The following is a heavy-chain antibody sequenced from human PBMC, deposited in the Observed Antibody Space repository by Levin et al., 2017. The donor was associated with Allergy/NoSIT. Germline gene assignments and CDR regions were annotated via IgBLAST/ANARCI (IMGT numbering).Heavy chain of an antibody. CDR1: GGPISDPNY. J-gene: IGHJ6*03. CDR2: IYYGGTT. CDR3: ARYYYYYMDG. Sequence: SETLSLTCAVSGGPISDPNYWSWVRQPPGKGLEWIGEIYYGGTTNYNPSLESRVTISIDKSKNQFSLRLSSVTAADTAMYYCARYYYYYMDGWGKGTTVTVSS. V-gene: IGHV4-4*02.